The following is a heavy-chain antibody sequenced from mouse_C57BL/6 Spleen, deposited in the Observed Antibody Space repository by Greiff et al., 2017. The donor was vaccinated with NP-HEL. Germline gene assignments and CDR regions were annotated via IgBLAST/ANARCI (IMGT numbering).Heavy chain of an antibody. J-gene: IGHJ4*01. CDR2: IDPSDSYT. Sequence: VQLQQSGAELVKPGASVKLSCKASGYTFTSYWMQWVKQRPGQGLEWIGEIDPSDSYTNYNQKFKGKATLTVDTSSSTAYMQLSSLTSEDSAVYYCARGELRLRGYAMDYWGQGTSVTVSS. CDR1: GYTFTSYW. CDR3: ARGELRLRGYAMDY. V-gene: IGHV1-50*01. D-gene: IGHD3-2*02.